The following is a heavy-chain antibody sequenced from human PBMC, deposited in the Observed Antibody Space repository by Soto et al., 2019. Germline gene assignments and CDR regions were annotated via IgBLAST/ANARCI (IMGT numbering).Heavy chain of an antibody. CDR3: ARDSYDFWSGLYYYYGMDV. D-gene: IGHD3-3*01. V-gene: IGHV4-34*01. Sequence: SETLSLTCAVYGGSFSGYYWSWIRQPPGKGLEWIGEINHSGSTNYNPSLKSRVTISVDTSKNQFSLKLSSVTAADTAVYYCARDSYDFWSGLYYYYGMDVWGQGTTVTVSS. J-gene: IGHJ6*02. CDR2: INHSGST. CDR1: GGSFSGYY.